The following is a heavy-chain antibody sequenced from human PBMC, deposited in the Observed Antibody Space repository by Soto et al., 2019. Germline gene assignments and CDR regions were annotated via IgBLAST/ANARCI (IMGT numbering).Heavy chain of an antibody. V-gene: IGHV4-39*01. J-gene: IGHJ4*02. CDR2: IYYSGST. D-gene: IGHD2-21*02. CDR1: GYSISSRSYY. CDR3: ARQRTSVVTQAYFDV. Sequence: SETLSLPGPVTGYSISSRSYYWGWIRQPPGKGLEWIGSIYYSGSTYNNPSLRSRVSMSIDTSKDQFSLKLKSVTAADTALYFCARQRTSVVTQAYFDVWGPGSLVTAPQ.